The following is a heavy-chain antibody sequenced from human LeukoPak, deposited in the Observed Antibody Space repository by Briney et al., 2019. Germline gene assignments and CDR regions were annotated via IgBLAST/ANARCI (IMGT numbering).Heavy chain of an antibody. CDR1: GGSISSYY. D-gene: IGHD3-10*01. V-gene: IGHV4-59*01. J-gene: IGHJ4*02. Sequence: SETLSLTCTVSGGSISSYYWSWIRQPPGKGLEWIGYIYYSGSTNYNPSLKSRVTISVDTSKNQFSLKLSSVTAADTAVYYCARVGMVRGVITIDYWGQGTLVTVSS. CDR3: ARVGMVRGVITIDY. CDR2: IYYSGST.